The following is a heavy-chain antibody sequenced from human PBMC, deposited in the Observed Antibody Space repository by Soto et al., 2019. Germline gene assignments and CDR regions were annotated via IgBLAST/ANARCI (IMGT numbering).Heavy chain of an antibody. Sequence: QVQLVESGGGVVQPGRSLRLSCAASGFTFSSYGMHWVRQAPGKGLEWVAVISYDGSNKYYADSVKGRFTISRDNSKNTLYLQMNSLRAEDTAVYYCAKGPWYSSSWVDYWGQGTLVTVSS. CDR3: AKGPWYSSSWVDY. V-gene: IGHV3-30*18. CDR2: ISYDGSNK. J-gene: IGHJ4*02. CDR1: GFTFSSYG. D-gene: IGHD6-13*01.